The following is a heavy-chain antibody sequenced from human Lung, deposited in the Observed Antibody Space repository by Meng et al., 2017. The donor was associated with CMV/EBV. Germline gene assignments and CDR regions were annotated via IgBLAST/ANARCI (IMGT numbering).Heavy chain of an antibody. Sequence: SVPCVVNSSATLSLTCTVSGDSITSYYLSWIRQPAGKGLEWIGRISAGGNTRYNPSLKSRVTMSVDTSKIQFSLKLSSVNAAYTAVYYCARDFGSSWYPNWFDPWGQGTLVTVSS. D-gene: IGHD6-13*01. V-gene: IGHV4-4*07. J-gene: IGHJ5*02. CDR3: ARDFGSSWYPNWFDP. CDR2: ISAGGNT. CDR1: GDSITSYY.